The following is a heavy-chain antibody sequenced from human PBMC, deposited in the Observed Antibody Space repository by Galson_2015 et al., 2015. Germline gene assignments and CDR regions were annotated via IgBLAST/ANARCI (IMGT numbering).Heavy chain of an antibody. J-gene: IGHJ4*02. CDR3: ARTYSSSWYY. D-gene: IGHD6-13*01. CDR1: GFTFSSYS. V-gene: IGHV3-48*01. CDR2: ISSSSSTI. Sequence: SLRLSCAASGFTFSSYSMNWVRQAPGKGLEWVSYISSSSSTIYYADSVKGRFTISRDNAKSSLYLQMNSLRAEDTAVYYCARTYSSSWYYWGQGTLVTVSS.